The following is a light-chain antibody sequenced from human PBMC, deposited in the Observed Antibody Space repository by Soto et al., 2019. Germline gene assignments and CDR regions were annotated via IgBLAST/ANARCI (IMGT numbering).Light chain of an antibody. V-gene: IGLV2-23*02. J-gene: IGLJ1*01. Sequence: QSALTQPASVSGSPGQSITISWTGTSSDVRSYNLVSWYQQHPGKAPKLMIYEVSKRPSGVSKRFSGSKSGKTASLTISGPQAEDEADYYCCSYAGSSTYNYVFGTGTKVTVL. CDR3: CSYAGSSTYNYV. CDR2: EVS. CDR1: SSDVRSYNL.